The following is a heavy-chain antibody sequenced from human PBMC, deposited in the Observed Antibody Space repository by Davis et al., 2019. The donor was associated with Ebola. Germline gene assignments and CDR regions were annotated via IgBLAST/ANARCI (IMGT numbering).Heavy chain of an antibody. J-gene: IGHJ4*02. CDR1: GFTFSVYN. Sequence: GGSLRLSCAASGFTFSVYNMNWVRQAPGKGLEWISYISTSSSTIYYADSVKGRFTISRDNSKNTLYLQMNSLRAEDTAVYYCARVSSSSRDYWGQGTLVTVSS. D-gene: IGHD6-13*01. CDR2: ISTSSSTI. CDR3: ARVSSSSRDY. V-gene: IGHV3-48*01.